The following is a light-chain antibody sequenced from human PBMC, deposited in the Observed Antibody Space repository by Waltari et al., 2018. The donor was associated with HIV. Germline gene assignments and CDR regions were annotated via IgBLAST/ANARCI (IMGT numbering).Light chain of an antibody. Sequence: ELVLTQSPGTLSLSPGERATLSCRASQRVSSSYLAWYQQKPGQAPRLIIYGASSRATGIPDRFSGSGSGTDFTLTISRLEPEDFAVYYCQQYGSSLPVTFGQGTKLEIK. V-gene: IGKV3-20*01. J-gene: IGKJ2*01. CDR3: QQYGSSLPVT. CDR1: QRVSSSY. CDR2: GAS.